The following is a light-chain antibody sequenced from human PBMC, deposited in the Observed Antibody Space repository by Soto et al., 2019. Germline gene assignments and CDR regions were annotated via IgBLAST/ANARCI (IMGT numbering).Light chain of an antibody. Sequence: DIQMTQSPSSLSASVGDTVTITCRASQGVGVWLGWYQHKPGTAPHLLIYGASGLQVGVPSRFSGSVSGADFTLTISNLQPEDFATYYCQQAYSHPLTFGGGTKVDIK. CDR2: GAS. V-gene: IGKV1-12*01. CDR1: QGVGVW. CDR3: QQAYSHPLT. J-gene: IGKJ4*01.